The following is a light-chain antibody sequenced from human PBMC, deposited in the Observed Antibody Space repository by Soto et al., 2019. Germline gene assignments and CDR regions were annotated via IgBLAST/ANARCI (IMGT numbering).Light chain of an antibody. CDR2: EVT. CDR3: SSYRVRSTGV. V-gene: IGLV2-14*01. J-gene: IGLJ1*01. Sequence: QSVLTQPASVSGSPGQSITISCTGTNSDIGGYNYVSWYQHHPGKAPKLIIHEVTYRPSGISDRFSGSKSGNTASLTISGLQAEDEAVYYCSSYRVRSTGVFGTGTKLTV. CDR1: NSDIGGYNY.